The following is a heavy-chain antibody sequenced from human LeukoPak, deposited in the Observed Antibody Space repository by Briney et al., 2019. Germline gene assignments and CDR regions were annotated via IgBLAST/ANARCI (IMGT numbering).Heavy chain of an antibody. J-gene: IGHJ4*02. D-gene: IGHD6-19*01. V-gene: IGHV4-39*07. CDR1: SGSFSSGSYY. Sequence: SETLSLACSVSSGSFSSGSYYWGWIRQPPGKGPEGIGSIYYSGTTYYNPSLKSRVAISVDTSKNQFSLKLSSVTAADTAVYYCATWGIAVAGTFDYWGQGTLVTVST. CDR2: IYYSGTT. CDR3: ATWGIAVAGTFDY.